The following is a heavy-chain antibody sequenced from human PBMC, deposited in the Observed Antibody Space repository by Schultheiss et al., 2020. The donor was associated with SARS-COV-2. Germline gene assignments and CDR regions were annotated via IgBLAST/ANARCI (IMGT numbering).Heavy chain of an antibody. CDR1: GFTFSSYS. CDR2: ISSSSSYI. Sequence: GGSLRLSCAASGFTFSSYSMNWVRQAPGKGLEWVSSISSSSSYIYYADSVKGRFTISRDNAKNSLYLQMNSLRAEDTAVYYCARDRSWWTPYNCFDLWGRGTLVTVSS. CDR3: ARDRSWWTPYNCFDL. V-gene: IGHV3-21*01. D-gene: IGHD2-15*01. J-gene: IGHJ5*02.